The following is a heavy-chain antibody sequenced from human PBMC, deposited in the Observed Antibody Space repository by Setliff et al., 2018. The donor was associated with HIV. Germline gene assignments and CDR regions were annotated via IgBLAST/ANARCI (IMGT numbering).Heavy chain of an antibody. J-gene: IGHJ5*02. CDR2: INPSGGST. D-gene: IGHD3-10*01. Sequence: GASVKVSCKASGGSFSSYGINWLRQAPGQGLEWMGIINPSGGSTSYAQKFQGRVAMTRDTSTSTVYMGLSSLRSEDTAVYYCARDVGVRGVIITVSWFDPWGQGTLVTV. CDR1: GGSFSSYG. CDR3: ARDVGVRGVIITVSWFDP. V-gene: IGHV1-46*01.